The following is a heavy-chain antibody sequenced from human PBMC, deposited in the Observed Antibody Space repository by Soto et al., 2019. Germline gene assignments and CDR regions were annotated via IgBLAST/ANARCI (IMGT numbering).Heavy chain of an antibody. Sequence: ASVKVSCKASGGTFSSYAISWVRQAPGQGLEWMGGIIPIFGTANYAQKFQGRVTITADESTSTAYMELSSLRSEDTAVYYCARGRGTGTITHNWFDPWGQGTLVTVSS. CDR1: GGTFSSYA. D-gene: IGHD1-1*01. J-gene: IGHJ5*02. CDR3: ARGRGTGTITHNWFDP. V-gene: IGHV1-69*13. CDR2: IIPIFGTA.